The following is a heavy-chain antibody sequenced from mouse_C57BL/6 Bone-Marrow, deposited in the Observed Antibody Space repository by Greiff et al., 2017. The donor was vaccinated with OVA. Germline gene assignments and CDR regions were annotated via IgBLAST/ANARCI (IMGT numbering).Heavy chain of an antibody. Sequence: VQLQQSGAELVRPGSSVKMSCKTSGYTFTSYGINWVKQRPGQGLEWMGYIYIGNGYTEYNEKFKGKAPLTSDTSSSTASMQLSSLTSENSAIYFCAKLLRCCYAMDYWGQGTSVTVSS. CDR1: GYTFTSYG. CDR2: IYIGNGYT. D-gene: IGHD1-1*01. CDR3: AKLLRCCYAMDY. J-gene: IGHJ4*01. V-gene: IGHV1-58*01.